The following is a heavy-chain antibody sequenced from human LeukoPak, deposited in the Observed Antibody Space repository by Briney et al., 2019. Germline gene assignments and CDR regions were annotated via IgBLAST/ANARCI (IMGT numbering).Heavy chain of an antibody. Sequence: GGSLRLSCAASGFTFSDYYMSWVRQAPGKGLEWVSAISGSGGSTYYADSVKGRFTISRDNSKNTLYLQMNSLRAEDTAVYYCAKAVQRGITMVRGVISAFDYWGQGTLVTVSS. D-gene: IGHD3-10*01. CDR1: GFTFSDYY. CDR2: ISGSGGST. J-gene: IGHJ4*02. V-gene: IGHV3-23*01. CDR3: AKAVQRGITMVRGVISAFDY.